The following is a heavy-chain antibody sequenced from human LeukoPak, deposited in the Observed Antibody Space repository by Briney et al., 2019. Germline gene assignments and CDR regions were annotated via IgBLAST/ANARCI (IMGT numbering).Heavy chain of an antibody. CDR3: VRNRVYYMDV. J-gene: IGHJ6*03. D-gene: IGHD1-14*01. Sequence: SETLSLTCAVSGDSITSVYWWSWVRPPPGKGLEWIGEIYHSENPNYNPSLKSRVTISVDKSRNEFSLKVTSVTAADTAVYYCVRNRVYYMDVWGKGTTVTVSS. V-gene: IGHV4-4*02. CDR2: IYHSENP. CDR1: GDSITSVYW.